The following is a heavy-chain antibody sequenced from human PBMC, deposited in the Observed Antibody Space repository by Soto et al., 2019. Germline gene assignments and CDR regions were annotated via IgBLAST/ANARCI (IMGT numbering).Heavy chain of an antibody. V-gene: IGHV3-30-3*01. Sequence: QVQLVESGGGVVQPGKSLRLSCAASGFTFSSYAMHWVRQAPGKGLEWVALISYDGGKQYYADSVKGRFTISRDNSKNTLYLQMNSLRAEDTAVNYCARAFNYYDTTGYYLSWYFDLWGRGTLVTVSS. D-gene: IGHD3-22*01. J-gene: IGHJ2*01. CDR1: GFTFSSYA. CDR3: ARAFNYYDTTGYYLSWYFDL. CDR2: ISYDGGKQ.